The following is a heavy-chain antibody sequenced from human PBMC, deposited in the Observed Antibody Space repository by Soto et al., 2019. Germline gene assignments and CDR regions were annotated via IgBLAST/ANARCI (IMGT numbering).Heavy chain of an antibody. D-gene: IGHD2-21*02. CDR3: ARSIVVVTALDY. CDR1: GYTFTTYT. CDR2: INAGNGNT. Sequence: ASVKVSCKASGYTFTTYTIHWVRQAPGQRLEWMGWINAGNGNTKYSQKFQGRVTITRDTSASTAYMELSSLRSEDTAVYYCARSIVVVTALDYWGQGTLVTVSS. J-gene: IGHJ4*02. V-gene: IGHV1-3*01.